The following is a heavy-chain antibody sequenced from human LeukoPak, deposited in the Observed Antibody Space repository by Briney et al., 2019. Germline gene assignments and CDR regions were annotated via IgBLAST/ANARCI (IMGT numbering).Heavy chain of an antibody. J-gene: IGHJ1*01. CDR2: IKSKTDGGAT. CDR1: GFTFSNAW. Sequence: PGGSLRLSCAASGFTFSNAWMSWVRQAPGKGLEWVGRIKSKTDGGATDYAAPVKGRFTIPRDDSKNTLYLQMNSLKTEDTAVYYCTTAPLGYCSSDSCYFYFHHWGQGTLVTVSS. CDR3: TTAPLGYCSSDSCYFYFHH. V-gene: IGHV3-15*01. D-gene: IGHD2-2*01.